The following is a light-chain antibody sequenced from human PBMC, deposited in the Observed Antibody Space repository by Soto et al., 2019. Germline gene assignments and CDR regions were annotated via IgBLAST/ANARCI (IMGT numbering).Light chain of an antibody. Sequence: EILMTQSPATLAVSPGDTATLSCRASQSLGGTLAWYQQKPGQAPRLLFYGASTRATGIPARFSGSGSGTEFTLTISSLQSEDFAVYYCQQFHNWPPITFGGGTKVDIK. V-gene: IGKV3-15*01. CDR2: GAS. J-gene: IGKJ4*01. CDR3: QQFHNWPPIT. CDR1: QSLGGT.